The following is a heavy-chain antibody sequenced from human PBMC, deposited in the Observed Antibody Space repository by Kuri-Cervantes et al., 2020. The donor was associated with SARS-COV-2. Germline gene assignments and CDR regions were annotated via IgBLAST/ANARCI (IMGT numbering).Heavy chain of an antibody. Sequence: GESLKISCAASGFTFSSYSMNWVRQAPGKGLEWVSYISSSSSTIYYADSVKGRFTISRDNAKNSLYLQMNSLRAEDTAVCYCARGGSDYYYYYGMDVWGQGTTVT. CDR3: ARGGSDYYYYYGMDV. V-gene: IGHV3-48*01. J-gene: IGHJ6*02. CDR1: GFTFSSYS. CDR2: ISSSSSTI. D-gene: IGHD1-26*01.